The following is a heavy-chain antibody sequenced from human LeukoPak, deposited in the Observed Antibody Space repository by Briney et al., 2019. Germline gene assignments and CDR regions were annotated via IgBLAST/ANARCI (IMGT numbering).Heavy chain of an antibody. J-gene: IGHJ4*02. CDR3: AKAFPGAPSGSYEADY. CDR1: GFTFSSYG. Sequence: GRSLRLSCAASGFTFSSYGMHWVRQAPGKGLEGVAVISYDGSNKYYADSVKGRFTISRDNSKNTLYLQMNSLRAEDTAVYYCAKAFPGAPSGSYEADYWGQGTLVTVSS. V-gene: IGHV3-30*18. CDR2: ISYDGSNK. D-gene: IGHD1-26*01.